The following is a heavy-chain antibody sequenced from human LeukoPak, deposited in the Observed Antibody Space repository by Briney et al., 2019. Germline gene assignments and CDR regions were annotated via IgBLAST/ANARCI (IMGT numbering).Heavy chain of an antibody. Sequence: PGGSLRLSCTASRFTFRNYEMNWVRQAPGKGLEWISYISTSGTTIYYADSVKGRFTISRDNARNSLFLQMNSLRAEDSAVYYCARYCTFRTCSATQFDAWGQGTLVTVSS. D-gene: IGHD2-8*01. J-gene: IGHJ5*02. CDR2: ISTSGTTI. CDR3: ARYCTFRTCSATQFDA. CDR1: RFTFRNYE. V-gene: IGHV3-48*03.